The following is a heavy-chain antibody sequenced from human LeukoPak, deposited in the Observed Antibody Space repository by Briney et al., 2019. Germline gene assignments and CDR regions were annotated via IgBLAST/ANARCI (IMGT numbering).Heavy chain of an antibody. V-gene: IGHV1-8*03. Sequence: ASVKVSCKASGYTFTDYDFNWVRQASGQGLEWVAWLNPSSGKTGYAQKFQGRLTITRDTSISTAYLELSNLKSEDTAVYYCARVRGNYRYVPDYWGQGTLVTVSS. CDR1: GYTFTDYD. CDR2: LNPSSGKT. J-gene: IGHJ4*02. CDR3: ARVRGNYRYVPDY. D-gene: IGHD3-16*02.